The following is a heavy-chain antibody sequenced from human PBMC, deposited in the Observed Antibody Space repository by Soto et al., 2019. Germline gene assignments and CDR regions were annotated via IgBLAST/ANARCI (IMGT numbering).Heavy chain of an antibody. D-gene: IGHD1-26*01. Sequence: QVHLVQSGAEVKKSGSSVKVSCKASGGTFSTYAINWVRQAPGQGLEWMGGINPILGTVNYAQKFQGRVTITADKSTSTVYMELGSLTPEDTSVFYCARVRGGSGSWVYWGQGTLVTVSS. V-gene: IGHV1-69*06. CDR2: INPILGTV. J-gene: IGHJ4*02. CDR1: GGTFSTYA. CDR3: ARVRGGSGSWVY.